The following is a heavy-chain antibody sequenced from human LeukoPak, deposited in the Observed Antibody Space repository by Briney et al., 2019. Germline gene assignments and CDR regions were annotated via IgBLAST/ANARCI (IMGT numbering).Heavy chain of an antibody. D-gene: IGHD5-12*01. CDR2: ISSTGGTA. CDR3: AKSHFVGSYDYDY. Sequence: GGSLRLSCAASGFTFSSFGMSWVRQAPGKGLEWVSAISSTGGTAYYADSVKGRFTISRDNSKNTLYLQMNSLRAEDTAVYYCAKSHFVGSYDYDYWGQGTLVTVSS. J-gene: IGHJ4*02. CDR1: GFTFSSFG. V-gene: IGHV3-23*01.